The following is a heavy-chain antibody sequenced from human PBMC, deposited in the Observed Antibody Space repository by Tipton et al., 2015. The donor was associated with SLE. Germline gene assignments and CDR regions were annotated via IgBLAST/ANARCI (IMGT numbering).Heavy chain of an antibody. V-gene: IGHV4-38-2*01. J-gene: IGHJ5*02. CDR1: NFDVSASYY. CDR3: ARHSIVGANLAWFDP. CDR2: VYRDGRT. D-gene: IGHD1-26*01. Sequence: TLSLTCSVSNFDVSASYYWGWVRQTPEHGLAWLGSVYRDGRTFYNPSLNSRLTISIDTSKNQFSLRLESSTAADTAVYYCARHSIVGANLAWFDPWGQGTLVTVSS.